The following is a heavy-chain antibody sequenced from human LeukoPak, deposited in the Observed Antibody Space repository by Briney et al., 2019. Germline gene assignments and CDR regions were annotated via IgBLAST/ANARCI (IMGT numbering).Heavy chain of an antibody. CDR1: GGYVNSEY. CDR2: IYYSGST. Sequence: LTWSKTGGYVNSEYLGWLRNLKRKRLEWIGYIYYSGSTNYNPFLKSRVTISVDTSKNQFSLTLSSVTAADTAVYYCARDGRSSWEVSYAFDIWGQGTMVTVSS. CDR3: ARDGRSSWEVSYAFDI. D-gene: IGHD6-13*01. J-gene: IGHJ3*02. V-gene: IGHV4-59*02.